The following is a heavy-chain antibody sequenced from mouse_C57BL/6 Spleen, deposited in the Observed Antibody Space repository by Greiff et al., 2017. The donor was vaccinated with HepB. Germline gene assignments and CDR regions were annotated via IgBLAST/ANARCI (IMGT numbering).Heavy chain of an antibody. V-gene: IGHV1-82*01. CDR2: IYPGDGDT. CDR3: ARSGTVHFDY. Sequence: QVQLQQSGPELVKPGASVKISCKASGYAFSSSWMNWVKQRPGKGLEWIGRIYPGDGDTNYNGKFKGKATLTADKSSSTAYMQLSSLTSEDSAVYFCARSGTVHFDYWGQGTTLTVSS. D-gene: IGHD3-2*02. J-gene: IGHJ2*01. CDR1: GYAFSSSW.